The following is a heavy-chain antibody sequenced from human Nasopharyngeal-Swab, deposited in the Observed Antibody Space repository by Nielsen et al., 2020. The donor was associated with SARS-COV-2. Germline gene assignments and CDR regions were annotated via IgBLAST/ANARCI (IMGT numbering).Heavy chain of an antibody. V-gene: IGHV3-7*01. CDR2: TKKDGSEK. CDR3: VRMGDYTWNGFDI. J-gene: IGHJ3*02. Sequence: WIRQPPGKGLEWVANTKKDGSEKYYVDSVKGRFTISRDNTKNSVYLQMNSLRAEDTAVYYCVRMGDYTWNGFDIWGQGTMVTVSS. D-gene: IGHD1-26*01.